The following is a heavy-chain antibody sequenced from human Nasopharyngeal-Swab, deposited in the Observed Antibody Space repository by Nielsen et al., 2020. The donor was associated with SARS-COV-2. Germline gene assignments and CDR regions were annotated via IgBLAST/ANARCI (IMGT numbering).Heavy chain of an antibody. CDR3: ARDAPAHYGAFY. Sequence: GESLKTPCAAPGFTFSSFGMHWVRQAPGKGLEWVAFIAYDASNEYYGDSVKGRFSISRDSSKNTLYLQMDSLRGEDTAVYYCARDAPAHYGAFYWGRGTLVTVSS. J-gene: IGHJ4*02. CDR1: GFTFSSFG. D-gene: IGHD4-17*01. CDR2: IAYDASNE. V-gene: IGHV3-30*03.